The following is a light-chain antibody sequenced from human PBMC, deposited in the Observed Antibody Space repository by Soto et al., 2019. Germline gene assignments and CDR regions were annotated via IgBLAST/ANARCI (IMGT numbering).Light chain of an antibody. CDR3: QQYGGSPWT. CDR2: GAY. CDR1: QSIPNSY. J-gene: IGKJ1*01. Sequence: IVLAKSLAPLALSTWERATLSCRASQSIPNSYVAWYQQRPGQAPRLLLYGAYNRATGIPDRFSGSGSGTDFTLTISRLEPEDFAMYYCQQYGGSPWTFGQGTKVDIK. V-gene: IGKV3-20*01.